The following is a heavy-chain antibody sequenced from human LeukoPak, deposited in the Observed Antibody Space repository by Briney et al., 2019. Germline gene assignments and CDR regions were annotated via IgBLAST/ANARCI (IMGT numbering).Heavy chain of an antibody. J-gene: IGHJ5*02. D-gene: IGHD4-17*01. Sequence: SETLSPTCTVSGASISSYYWSWIRQPPGKGLEWIGNIQNSGSTNYNPSLKSRVTMSVDTSKNQFSLKLLSVTAADTAVYYCARGTYGTNQAGPWGQGTLVTVSS. CDR3: ARGTYGTNQAGP. CDR2: IQNSGST. CDR1: GASISSYY. V-gene: IGHV4-59*01.